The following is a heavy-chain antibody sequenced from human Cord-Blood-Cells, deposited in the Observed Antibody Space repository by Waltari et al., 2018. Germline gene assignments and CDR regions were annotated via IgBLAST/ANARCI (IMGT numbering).Heavy chain of an antibody. CDR1: GYTFTSYY. CDR2: ITPSGGST. J-gene: IGHJ3*02. D-gene: IGHD6-19*01. Sequence: QVQLVQSWAEVKKPGPSVQVSCRASGYTFTSYYMHWVRQAPEQGCEWMGIITPSGGSTSNAQKFQGRVTMTRDTSTSTVYRELSSLRSEDTAVYYCARNPGTYSSGWSSHDAFDIWGQGTMVTVSS. V-gene: IGHV1-46*01. CDR3: ARNPGTYSSGWSSHDAFDI.